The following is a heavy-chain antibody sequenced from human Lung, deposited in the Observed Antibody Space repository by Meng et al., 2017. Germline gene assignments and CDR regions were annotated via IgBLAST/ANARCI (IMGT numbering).Heavy chain of an antibody. CDR1: GYNCPDYW. V-gene: IGHV1-2*06. CDR3: VRDEDISSAGKLFGDY. Sequence: GQFGAEVKKPGASVKVSCKPSGYNCPDYWLNGVRRAPGQGLEWMGRIDPKSGDTHYAQRFQGRVTMTGDTSISTAYMELSGLRSDDTAMYYCVRDEDISSAGKLFGDYWGQGTLVTVSS. D-gene: IGHD6-13*01. J-gene: IGHJ4*02. CDR2: IDPKSGDT.